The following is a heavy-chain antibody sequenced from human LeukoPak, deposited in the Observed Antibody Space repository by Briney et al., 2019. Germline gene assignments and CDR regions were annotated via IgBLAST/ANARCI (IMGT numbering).Heavy chain of an antibody. Sequence: SETLSLTCTVSGGSISSSSYYWGWIRQPPGKGLEWIGEINHSGSTNYNPSLKSRVTISVDTSKNQFSLKLSSVTAADTAVYYCARARPSFDYWGQGTLVTVSS. CDR2: INHSGST. CDR3: ARARPSFDY. J-gene: IGHJ4*02. V-gene: IGHV4-39*07. CDR1: GGSISSSSYY.